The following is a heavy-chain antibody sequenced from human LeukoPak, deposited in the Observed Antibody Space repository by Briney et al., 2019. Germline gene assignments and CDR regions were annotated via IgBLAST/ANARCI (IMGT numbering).Heavy chain of an antibody. Sequence: PGGSLRLSCVASGFNFGTYNMHWVRQAPGKGLEWISYISGSSNIISYADSLKGRFTIYRDNGRNSLYLQINSLRDEDTAVYYCASRLQPLYYYYGLDVWGQGTTVTVSS. V-gene: IGHV3-48*02. CDR2: ISGSSNII. J-gene: IGHJ6*02. D-gene: IGHD5-18*01. CDR3: ASRLQPLYYYYGLDV. CDR1: GFNFGTYN.